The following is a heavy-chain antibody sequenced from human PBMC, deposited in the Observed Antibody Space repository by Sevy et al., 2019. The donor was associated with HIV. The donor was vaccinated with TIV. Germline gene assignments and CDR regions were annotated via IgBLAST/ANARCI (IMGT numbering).Heavy chain of an antibody. V-gene: IGHV3-11*01. J-gene: IGHJ6*02. CDR2: ISSSGSTI. CDR3: ARGLYSSRRDYYYGMDV. CDR1: GFTFSDYY. D-gene: IGHD6-13*01. Sequence: GASLRLSCAASGFTFSDYYMSWIRQAPGKGLEWVSYISSSGSTIYYADSVKGRFTISRDNAKNSLYLQMNSLRAEDTAVYYCARGLYSSRRDYYYGMDVWGQGTTVTVSS.